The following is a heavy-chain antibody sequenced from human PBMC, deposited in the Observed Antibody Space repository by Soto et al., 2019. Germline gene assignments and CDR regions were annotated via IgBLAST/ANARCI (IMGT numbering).Heavy chain of an antibody. Sequence: QVQLQQWGAGLLKPSETLSLTCAVYGGSFSGYYWSWIRQPPGKGLEWIGEINHSGSTNYNPSLKSQVTISVDTSKNQFSLKLSSVTAADTAVYYCARGRRYTFQSYFDLWGRGTLVTVSS. J-gene: IGHJ2*01. CDR3: ARGRRYTFQSYFDL. V-gene: IGHV4-34*01. D-gene: IGHD1-20*01. CDR2: INHSGST. CDR1: GGSFSGYY.